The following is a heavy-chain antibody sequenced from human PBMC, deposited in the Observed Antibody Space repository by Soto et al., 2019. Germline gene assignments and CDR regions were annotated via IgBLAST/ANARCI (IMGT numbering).Heavy chain of an antibody. Sequence: QVQLQESGPGLVKHSQTLSLTCTVSGGSISSGGYYWSWIRQHPETGLEWIGYIFYSGSTDYNPSRRSRLSISIDTSKNQFSLRLRSVTPADTAVYYCARLSSGRAYLSSWGPGTLVTVSS. CDR1: GGSISSGGYY. CDR2: IFYSGST. CDR3: ARLSSGRAYLSS. J-gene: IGHJ5*02. V-gene: IGHV4-31*03.